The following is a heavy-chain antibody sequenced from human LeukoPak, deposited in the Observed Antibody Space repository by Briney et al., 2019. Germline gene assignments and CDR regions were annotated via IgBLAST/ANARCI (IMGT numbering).Heavy chain of an antibody. CDR2: ISAYNGNT. D-gene: IGHD1-26*01. J-gene: IGHJ4*02. CDR3: ARVQVGAARGIVGALGY. CDR1: GYTFTSYG. Sequence: GASVKVSCKASGYTFTSYGISWVRQAPGQGLEWMGWISAYNGNTNYAQKLQGRVTMTTDTSTSTAYMELRSLRSDDTAVYYCARVQVGAARGIVGALGYWGQGTLVTVSS. V-gene: IGHV1-18*01.